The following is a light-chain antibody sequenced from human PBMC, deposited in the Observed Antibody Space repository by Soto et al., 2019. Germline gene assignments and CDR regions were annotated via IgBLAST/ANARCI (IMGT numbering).Light chain of an antibody. CDR2: QAS. J-gene: IGKJ1*01. CDR3: LQYQSYWT. Sequence: DIQMTQSPSTLSASVGDRVSITCRASQSISRQLAWYQQKPGNAPNLLIYQASNLETGVPSRFTGSGSGIEFTLTIRRLQPYAVATYYCLQYQSYWTFGQGTKVEVK. V-gene: IGKV1-5*03. CDR1: QSISRQ.